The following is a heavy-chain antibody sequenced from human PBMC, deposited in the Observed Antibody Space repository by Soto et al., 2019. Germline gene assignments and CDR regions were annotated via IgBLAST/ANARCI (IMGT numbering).Heavy chain of an antibody. D-gene: IGHD2-15*01. CDR2: ISHDGSDQ. CDR1: GFTFSGYG. Sequence: QVQLVESGGGVVQPGRSLRLSCAASGFTFSGYGMHWVRQAPGKGLEWVAVISHDGSDQYYADSVKGRFTISRDNSKNTLYLQMNSLSAEDTAMYYCARSLGGSSYFVSDHCGQGTLVTVSS. V-gene: IGHV3-30*03. J-gene: IGHJ4*02. CDR3: ARSLGGSSYFVSDH.